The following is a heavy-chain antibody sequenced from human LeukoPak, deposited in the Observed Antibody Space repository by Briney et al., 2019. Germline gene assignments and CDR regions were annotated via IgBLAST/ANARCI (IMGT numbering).Heavy chain of an antibody. CDR1: GFTFTIFG. V-gene: IGHV3-48*01. CDR3: ARTYDFGRGPPGDAFDN. D-gene: IGHD3-3*01. Sequence: GGSLRLSCAASGFTFTIFGLNWVRQASGKGPEWVSYIDARSGITYYADSVQGRFTLSRDNARESVFLQMDSLRVDDTAVYYCARTYDFGRGPPGDAFDNWGPGTWVIVSS. CDR2: IDARSGIT. J-gene: IGHJ3*02.